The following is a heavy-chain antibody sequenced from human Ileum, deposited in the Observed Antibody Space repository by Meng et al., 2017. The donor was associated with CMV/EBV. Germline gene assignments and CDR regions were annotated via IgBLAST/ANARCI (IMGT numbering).Heavy chain of an antibody. D-gene: IGHD1-1*01. J-gene: IGHJ4*02. CDR1: GFTFSHSG. V-gene: IGHV3-21*01. CDR3: ASVSFEGNWHDLDY. CDR2: ISSSSRHI. Sequence: GGSLRLSCAASGFTFSHSGMHWVRQAPGKGLEWLSSISSSSRHIYYADSVKGRFTISRDNAKNSLYLQMYSLRVEDTAVYYCASVSFEGNWHDLDYWGQGTLVTVSS.